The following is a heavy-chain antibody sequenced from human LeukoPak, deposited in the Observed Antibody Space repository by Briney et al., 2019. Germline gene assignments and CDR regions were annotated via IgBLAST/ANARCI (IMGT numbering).Heavy chain of an antibody. CDR3: ARGLARTSMVTRGGVRFDY. V-gene: IGHV1-2*02. CDR2: INPNSGGT. J-gene: IGHJ4*02. Sequence: ASVKVSCKASGYTFTGYYMHWVRQAPGQGLEWMGWINPNSGGTKYTQKFQGRVTMTRDTSISTAYMELSRLRSEDTAVYYCARGLARTSMVTRGGVRFDYWGQGTLVTVSS. D-gene: IGHD5-18*01. CDR1: GYTFTGYY.